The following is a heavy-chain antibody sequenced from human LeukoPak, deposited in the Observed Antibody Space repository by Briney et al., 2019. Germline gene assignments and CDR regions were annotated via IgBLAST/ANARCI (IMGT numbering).Heavy chain of an antibody. J-gene: IGHJ4*02. CDR3: ARVGAVAGTFDY. CDR2: IKSDGSST. D-gene: IGHD6-19*01. V-gene: IGHV3-74*01. Sequence: GGSLRLSCAASGFIFSSYWMHWVRQAPGKGLVWVSRIKSDGSSTNYADSVKGRFTISRDNAKNTLYLQMNSLRAEDTAVYYCARVGAVAGTFDYWGQGTLVTVSS. CDR1: GFIFSSYW.